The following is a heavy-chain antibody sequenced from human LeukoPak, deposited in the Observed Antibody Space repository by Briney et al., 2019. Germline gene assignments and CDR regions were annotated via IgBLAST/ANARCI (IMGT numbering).Heavy chain of an antibody. D-gene: IGHD4-23*01. V-gene: IGHV3-21*01. J-gene: IGHJ4*02. CDR1: GFTFSSYS. CDR2: ISSSSSYI. CDR3: ARDKDYGDKRLPDY. Sequence: GGSLRLSCAASGFTFSSYSMNWVRQAPGKGLEWVSSISSSSSYIYYADSVKGRFTISRDNAKNSLYLQMNSLRAEDTAVYYCARDKDYGDKRLPDYWGQGTLVTVSS.